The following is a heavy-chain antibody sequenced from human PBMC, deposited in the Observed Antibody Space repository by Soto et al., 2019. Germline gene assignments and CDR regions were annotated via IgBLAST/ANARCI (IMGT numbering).Heavy chain of an antibody. J-gene: IGHJ6*02. V-gene: IGHV4-30-2*02. Sequence: SETLSLTCAVSGGSISSGGYSWSWIRQPPGKGLEWIGYIYHSGSTYYNSSLKSRLTISIETSKNQVSLQLSSVTAADTAVYYCARTHWKLAYYYGMDVWGQGTTVTVSS. CDR2: IYHSGST. CDR1: GGSISSGGYS. D-gene: IGHD1-1*01. CDR3: ARTHWKLAYYYGMDV.